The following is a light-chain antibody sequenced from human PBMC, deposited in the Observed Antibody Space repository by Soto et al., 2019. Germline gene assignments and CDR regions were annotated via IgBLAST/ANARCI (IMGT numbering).Light chain of an antibody. J-gene: IGKJ1*01. CDR2: KAS. CDR1: QSISAW. CDR3: QQYNSYSRT. Sequence: DIQMSECPYTXSSTAGXXXXXXXLASQSISAWLAWYQQKPGKAPKLLIYKASSLESGVPSRFSGSGSGTEFTLTISSLQPDDFATYYCQQYNSYSRTFGQGTKVDI. V-gene: IGKV1-5*03.